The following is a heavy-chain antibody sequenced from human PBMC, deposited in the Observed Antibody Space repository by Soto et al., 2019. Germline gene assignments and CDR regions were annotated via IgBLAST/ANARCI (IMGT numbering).Heavy chain of an antibody. CDR1: EYTFTDNY. Sequence: GASVKVSCKTSEYTFTDNYIYWIRQAPGQGLEWMGWLNPNSGATDFAQRFQGRVTLTSDPSISTAYMELNRLTSDDTAVFYCARQSCGSTSCFYDYLGPGTLVTVSS. J-gene: IGHJ4*02. CDR2: LNPNSGAT. D-gene: IGHD2-2*01. V-gene: IGHV1-2*02. CDR3: ARQSCGSTSCFYDY.